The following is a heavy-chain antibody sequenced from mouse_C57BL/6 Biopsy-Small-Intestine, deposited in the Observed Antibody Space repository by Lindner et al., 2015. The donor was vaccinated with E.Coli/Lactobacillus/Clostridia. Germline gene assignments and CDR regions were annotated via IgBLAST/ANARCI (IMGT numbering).Heavy chain of an antibody. Sequence: VQLQESGPELVKPGASVKISCKASGYTFTTSGMNWVKQRPEKGLEWIGRIYLGDGDTNYNGKFKGKATLTADKSSSTAYMQLSSLTSEDSAVYFCVKYGNSWFAYWGQGTLVTVSS. J-gene: IGHJ3*01. CDR3: VKYGNSWFAY. D-gene: IGHD2-1*01. V-gene: IGHV1-82*01. CDR2: IYLGDGDT. CDR1: GYTFTTSG.